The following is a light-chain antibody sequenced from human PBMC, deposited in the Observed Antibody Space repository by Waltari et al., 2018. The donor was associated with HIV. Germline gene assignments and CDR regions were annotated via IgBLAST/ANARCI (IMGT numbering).Light chain of an antibody. CDR2: RNN. V-gene: IGLV1-47*01. Sequence: QSVLTQPPSASGTPGQRVTISCSGSSSNIGSNYVYWYQQLPGTAPKLLIYRNNLRPSGVPDRFSGSKSGTSASLASSGLRSEDEADYYCAAWDDSLSGWVFGGGTKLTVL. CDR3: AAWDDSLSGWV. CDR1: SSNIGSNY. J-gene: IGLJ3*02.